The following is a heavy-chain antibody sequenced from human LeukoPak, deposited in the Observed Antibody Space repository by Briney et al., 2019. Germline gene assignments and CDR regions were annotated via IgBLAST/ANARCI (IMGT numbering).Heavy chain of an antibody. Sequence: SETLSLTCTVSGGSFTNYYWSWIRQPPGKGLEWIGSIFYSGTTNYSPSLKSRITISLDTSKNQFSLKLSSVTAADTAVYYCARVRGGPWFGNSQGKRFDYWGQGTLVTVSS. CDR2: IFYSGTT. CDR1: GGSFTNYY. V-gene: IGHV4-59*12. J-gene: IGHJ4*02. CDR3: ARVRGGPWFGNSQGKRFDY. D-gene: IGHD3-10*01.